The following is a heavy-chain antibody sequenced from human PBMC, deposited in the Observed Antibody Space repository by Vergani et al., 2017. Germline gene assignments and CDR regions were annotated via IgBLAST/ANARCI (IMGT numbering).Heavy chain of an antibody. Sequence: QVQLVESGGGLVKPGGSLRLSCAASGFTFSDYYMSWIRQAPGKGLEWVSYISSSGSTIYYADSVKGRFTISRDNSKNTLYLQMNSLRAEDTAVYYCAKGETTTYYYYYYMDVWGKGTTVTVSS. CDR3: AKGETTTYYYYYYMDV. D-gene: IGHD1-7*01. CDR2: ISSSGSTI. J-gene: IGHJ6*03. V-gene: IGHV3-11*01. CDR1: GFTFSDYY.